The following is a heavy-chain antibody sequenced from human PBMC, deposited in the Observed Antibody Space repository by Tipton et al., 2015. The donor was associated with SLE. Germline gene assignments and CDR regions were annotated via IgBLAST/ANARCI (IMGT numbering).Heavy chain of an antibody. Sequence: TLSLTCTVSGGSISGYYWGWIRQPPGKGLEWIGSIYYSGSTYYNPSLKSRVTISVDTSKNQFSLKLSSVTAADTAVYYCAREGGAFDIWGQGTMVTVSS. D-gene: IGHD3-16*01. CDR3: AREGGAFDI. J-gene: IGHJ3*02. CDR2: IYYSGST. V-gene: IGHV4-39*07. CDR1: GGSISGYY.